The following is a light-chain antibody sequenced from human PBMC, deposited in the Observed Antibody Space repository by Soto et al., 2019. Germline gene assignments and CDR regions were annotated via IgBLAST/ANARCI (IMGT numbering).Light chain of an antibody. CDR1: QSVSSY. CDR3: LQRSNWLT. CDR2: GAS. Sequence: EIVLTQSPATLSLSPGERATLSCRASQSVSSYLAWYQQKPGQPPRLLIYGASNRATDIPARFSGSGSGTDFTLTISSLEPEDSAVYYCLQRSNWLTFGGGTKVEIK. V-gene: IGKV3-11*01. J-gene: IGKJ4*01.